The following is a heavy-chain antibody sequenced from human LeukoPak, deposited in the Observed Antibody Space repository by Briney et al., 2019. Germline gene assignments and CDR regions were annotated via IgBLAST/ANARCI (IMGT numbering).Heavy chain of an antibody. CDR2: VYYTGST. V-gene: IGHV4-59*08. D-gene: IGHD5-12*01. Sequence: SDTLSLTCTVSGGSMRSYYWTWIRQPPGKGLECIGYVYYTGSTDYNPSLKSRVTISADMSKNQFSLKLSSVTAADTAVYYCARGYSGYYDYWGQGTLVTVSS. CDR3: ARGYSGYYDY. J-gene: IGHJ4*02. CDR1: GGSMRSYY.